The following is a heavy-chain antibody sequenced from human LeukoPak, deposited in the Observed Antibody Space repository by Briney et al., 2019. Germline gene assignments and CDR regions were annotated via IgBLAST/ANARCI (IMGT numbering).Heavy chain of an antibody. V-gene: IGHV1-18*01. CDR1: GYTFTSYA. CDR2: ISAYNGDS. J-gene: IGHJ4*02. CDR3: ARCGNANFYPPYFDY. Sequence: ASVKVSCKASGYTFTSYAMNWVRQAPGQGLEWMGWISAYNGDSNYAQKFQGRVTMTTDISTSTAYMELRSLRSDDTAVYYCARCGNANFYPPYFDYWGQGTLVTVSS. D-gene: IGHD4-23*01.